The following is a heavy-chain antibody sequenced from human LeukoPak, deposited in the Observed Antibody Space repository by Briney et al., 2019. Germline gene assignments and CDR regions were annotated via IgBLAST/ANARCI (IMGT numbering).Heavy chain of an antibody. D-gene: IGHD3-10*01. Sequence: GGSLRLSCAASGFNVSKSYLSWVRQAPGKGLEWVAVIYSAGTTYYADSVKGRFTISREKSANTLYLQMNSLSAKDTAVYYCARDLAPLLWFGEPREVWGKGTTVTVSS. V-gene: IGHV3-53*01. CDR3: ARDLAPLLWFGEPREV. J-gene: IGHJ6*04. CDR1: GFNVSKSY. CDR2: IYSAGTT.